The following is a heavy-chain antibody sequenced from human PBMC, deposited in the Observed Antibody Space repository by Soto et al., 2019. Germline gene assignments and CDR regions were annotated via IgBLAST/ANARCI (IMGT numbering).Heavy chain of an antibody. V-gene: IGHV3-23*01. CDR1: GFTFSSYA. CDR2: ISGSGGST. D-gene: IGHD3-9*01. Sequence: GGSLRLSCAASGFTFSSYAMSWVRQAPGKGLEWVSAISGSGGSTYYADSVKGRFTISRDNSKNTLYLQMNSLRAEDTAVYYCAKDQSRLRYFYWSSQNYYYYDGMDVWGQGTTVTGSS. J-gene: IGHJ6*02. CDR3: AKDQSRLRYFYWSSQNYYYYDGMDV.